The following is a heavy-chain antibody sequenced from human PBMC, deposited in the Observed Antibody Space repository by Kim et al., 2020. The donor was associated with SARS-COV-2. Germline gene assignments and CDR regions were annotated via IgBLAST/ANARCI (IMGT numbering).Heavy chain of an antibody. D-gene: IGHD4-17*01. V-gene: IGHV3-66*01. Sequence: GGSLRLSCAASGFTVSSNYMSWVRQAPGKGLEWVSVIYSGGSTYYADSVKGRFTISRDNYKNTLYLQMNSLRAEDTAVYYCARGASTVTTYLNYYYYGMDVWGQGTTVTVSS. CDR2: IYSGGST. J-gene: IGHJ6*02. CDR3: ARGASTVTTYLNYYYYGMDV. CDR1: GFTVSSNY.